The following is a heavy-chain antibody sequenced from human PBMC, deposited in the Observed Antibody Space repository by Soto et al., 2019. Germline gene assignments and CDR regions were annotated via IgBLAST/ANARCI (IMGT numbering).Heavy chain of an antibody. Sequence: GGSLRLSCAASGFTFSSYAMSWVRQAPGKGLEWVSAISGSGGSTYYADSGKGRFNISRDNSKNTLYLQMNSLRAADTAVSYCAKSTTVVVTQELDYWGQGTLVTVSS. V-gene: IGHV3-23*01. CDR1: GFTFSSYA. D-gene: IGHD2-21*02. J-gene: IGHJ4*02. CDR2: ISGSGGST. CDR3: AKSTTVVVTQELDY.